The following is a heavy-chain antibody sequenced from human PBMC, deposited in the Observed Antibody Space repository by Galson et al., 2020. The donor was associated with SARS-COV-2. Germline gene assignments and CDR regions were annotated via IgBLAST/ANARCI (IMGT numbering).Heavy chain of an antibody. CDR1: GGSISSSSFY. CDR2: FYYSGNT. CDR3: ARGPASYYGSSGHYTCPSAHCQH. D-gene: IGHD3-22*01. V-gene: IGHV4-39*07. Sequence: SETLSLTCTVSGGSISSSSFYWGWIRQPPGKGLEWIGGFYYSGNTYYNPSLKSRVTISVDTSKNQFSLKLTSVTAADTAVYYCARGPASYYGSSGHYTCPSAHCQHWGQGTLVTVSS. J-gene: IGHJ1*01.